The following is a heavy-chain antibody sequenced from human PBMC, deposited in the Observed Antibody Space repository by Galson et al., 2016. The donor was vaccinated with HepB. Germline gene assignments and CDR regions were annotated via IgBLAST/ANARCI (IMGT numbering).Heavy chain of an antibody. CDR2: INPNGGRT. D-gene: IGHD4-11*01. Sequence: SVKVSCKASGYSFTTSYMHWVRQAPGQGLEWMGMINPNGGRTRYPQKFQDRVTMTRDTSASTVYMDLRSLRSDDTAVYYCARDVQFRFDYWGQGTLVTVSS. CDR3: ARDVQFRFDY. CDR1: GYSFTTSY. V-gene: IGHV1-46*01. J-gene: IGHJ4*02.